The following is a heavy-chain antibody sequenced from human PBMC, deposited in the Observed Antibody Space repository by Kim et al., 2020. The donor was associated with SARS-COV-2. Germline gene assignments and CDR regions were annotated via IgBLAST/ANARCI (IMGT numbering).Heavy chain of an antibody. CDR3: ANTIPPAYDSSGYYYGTDYYYYGMDV. V-gene: IGHV3-23*01. CDR2: ISGSGGST. D-gene: IGHD3-22*01. J-gene: IGHJ6*02. Sequence: GGSLRLSCAASGFTFSSYAMSWVRQAPGKGLEWVSAISGSGGSTYYADSVKGRFTISRDNSKNTLYLQMNSLRAEDTAVYYCANTIPPAYDSSGYYYGTDYYYYGMDVWGQGTTVTVSS. CDR1: GFTFSSYA.